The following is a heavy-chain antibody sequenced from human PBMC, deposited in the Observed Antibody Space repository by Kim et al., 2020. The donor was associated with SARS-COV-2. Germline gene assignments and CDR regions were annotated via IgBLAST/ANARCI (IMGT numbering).Heavy chain of an antibody. CDR1: GFTFSSYS. CDR2: ISSSSSYI. Sequence: GGSLRLSCAASGFTFSSYSMNWVRQAPGKGLEWVSSISSSSSYIYYADSVKGRFTISRDNAKNSLYLQMNSLRAEDTAVYYCARGREYSSSSVWFDPWGQGTLVTVSS. V-gene: IGHV3-21*01. J-gene: IGHJ5*02. CDR3: ARGREYSSSSVWFDP. D-gene: IGHD6-6*01.